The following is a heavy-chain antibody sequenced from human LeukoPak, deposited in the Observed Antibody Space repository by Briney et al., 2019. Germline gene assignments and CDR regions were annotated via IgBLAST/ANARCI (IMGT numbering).Heavy chain of an antibody. V-gene: IGHV4-59*01. CDR1: GGSISSYY. CDR2: IYYSGST. J-gene: IGHJ5*02. CDR3: ASLYGSGRRFDP. D-gene: IGHD3-10*01. Sequence: SETLSLTCTVSGGSISSYYWSWIRQPPGKGLEWIGCIYYSGSTNYNPSLKSRVTISVDTSKNQFSLKLSSVTAADTAVYYCASLYGSGRRFDPWGQGTLVTVSS.